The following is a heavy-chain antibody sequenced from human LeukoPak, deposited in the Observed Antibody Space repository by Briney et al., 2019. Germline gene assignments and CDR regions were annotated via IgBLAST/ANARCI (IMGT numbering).Heavy chain of an antibody. J-gene: IGHJ3*02. D-gene: IGHD5-12*01. CDR1: GGSISRGGYY. CDR3: ARDAGYSGYDFAFDI. V-gene: IGHV4-31*03. Sequence: PSQTLSLTCIVSGGSISRGGYYWSWIRQHPGKGLEWIGYIYYSGSTYYNPSLKSRVTISVDTSKNQFSLKLSSVTAADTAVYYCARDAGYSGYDFAFDIWGQGTMVTVSS. CDR2: IYYSGST.